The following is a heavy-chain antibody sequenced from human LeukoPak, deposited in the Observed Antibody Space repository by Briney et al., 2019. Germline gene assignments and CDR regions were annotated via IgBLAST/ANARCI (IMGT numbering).Heavy chain of an antibody. CDR3: ARVWVSASHYYMDV. Sequence: GASVKVSCKASGGTFSSYAISWVRQAPGQGLEWMGGITAIFGTANYAQKFQGRVTISADKSTSTAYMELSSLRSEDTAVYYCARVWVSASHYYMDVWGKGTTVTVSS. CDR1: GGTFSSYA. J-gene: IGHJ6*03. V-gene: IGHV1-69*06. CDR2: ITAIFGTA. D-gene: IGHD1-26*01.